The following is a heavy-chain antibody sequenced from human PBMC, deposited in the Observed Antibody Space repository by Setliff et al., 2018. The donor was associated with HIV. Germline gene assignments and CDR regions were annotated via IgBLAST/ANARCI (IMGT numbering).Heavy chain of an antibody. V-gene: IGHV1-18*01. CDR1: GYPFSNFG. CDR3: ATDRTQTGISMVRGRIVDPARYPLDY. D-gene: IGHD3-10*01. CDR2: INVYNGDT. J-gene: IGHJ4*02. Sequence: GASVKVSCKASGYPFSNFGVSWVRQAPGQGLEWMAWINVYNGDTNFALKFQGRVTLTKDTSTETAYMELESLRSDDTAVYYCATDRTQTGISMVRGRIVDPARYPLDYWGQGTLVTVS.